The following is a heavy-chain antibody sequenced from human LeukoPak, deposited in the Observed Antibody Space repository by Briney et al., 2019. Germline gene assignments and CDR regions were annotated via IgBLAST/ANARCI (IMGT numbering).Heavy chain of an antibody. Sequence: GGSLRLSCAVSGFTFSGYAMSWVRRAPGKGLEWVSAISGSGDSTYYAGSLKGRFTISRDNSRNTIYLQMNSLRADDTAVYYCAKWSGVADPFDYWGQGTLVTVSS. CDR1: GFTFSGYA. CDR2: ISGSGDST. CDR3: AKWSGVADPFDY. D-gene: IGHD6-19*01. J-gene: IGHJ4*02. V-gene: IGHV3-23*01.